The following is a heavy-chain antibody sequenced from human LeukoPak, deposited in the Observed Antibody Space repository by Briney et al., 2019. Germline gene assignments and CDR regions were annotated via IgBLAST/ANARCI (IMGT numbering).Heavy chain of an antibody. J-gene: IGHJ4*02. CDR1: GFTFSDYT. D-gene: IGHD2-8*01. Sequence: HPGGSLRLSCAASGFTFSDYTMHWVRQAPGKGLEWVAVISFDGSNEYYADSVKGRFTISRDNSKTTLYLQMNSLRAEDTAVYFCARDALIISYYFDYWGQGTLVTVSS. CDR2: ISFDGSNE. CDR3: ARDALIISYYFDY. V-gene: IGHV3-30-3*01.